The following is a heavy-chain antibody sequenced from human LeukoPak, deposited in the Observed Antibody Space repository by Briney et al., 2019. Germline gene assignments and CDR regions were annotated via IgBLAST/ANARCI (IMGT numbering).Heavy chain of an antibody. V-gene: IGHV1-18*01. CDR2: ISAYNGNT. CDR3: ARDGITMIVVVISDAFDI. CDR1: GYTFTSYG. Sequence: SVKVSCKASGYTFTSYGISWVRQAPGQGLEWMGWISAYNGNTNYAQKLQGRVTMTTDTSTSTAYMELRSLRSDDTAVYYCARDGITMIVVVISDAFDIWGQGTMVTVSS. D-gene: IGHD3-22*01. J-gene: IGHJ3*02.